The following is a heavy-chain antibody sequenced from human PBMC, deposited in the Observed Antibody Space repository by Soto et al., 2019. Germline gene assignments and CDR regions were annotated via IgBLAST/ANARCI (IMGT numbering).Heavy chain of an antibody. V-gene: IGHV4-59*01. J-gene: IGHJ4*02. D-gene: IGHD1-26*01. Sequence: SETLSLTCTVSGGSISSYYWSWIRQPPGKGLEWIGYIYYSGSTNYNPSLKSRVTISVDTSKNQFSLKLSSVTAADTAVYYCARAVSGSPYYFDYWGQGTLVTVSS. CDR1: GGSISSYY. CDR3: ARAVSGSPYYFDY. CDR2: IYYSGST.